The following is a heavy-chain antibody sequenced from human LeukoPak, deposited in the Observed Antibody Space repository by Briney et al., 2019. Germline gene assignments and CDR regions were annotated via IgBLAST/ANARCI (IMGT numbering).Heavy chain of an antibody. CDR3: ARVLDGYNYLDY. J-gene: IGHJ4*02. V-gene: IGHV4-31*03. CDR1: GGSISSGGYY. CDR2: IYYSGST. D-gene: IGHD5-24*01. Sequence: PSETLFLTCTVSGGSISSGGYYWSWIRQHPGKGLEWIGYIYYSGSTYYNPSLKSRVTISVDTSKNQFSLKLSSVTAADTAVYYCARVLDGYNYLDYWGQGTLVTVSS.